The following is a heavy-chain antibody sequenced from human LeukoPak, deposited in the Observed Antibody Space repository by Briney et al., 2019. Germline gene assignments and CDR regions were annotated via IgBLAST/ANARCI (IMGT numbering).Heavy chain of an antibody. J-gene: IGHJ4*02. CDR1: GFTVSSNY. CDR2: IYRGGST. D-gene: IGHD6-19*01. CDR3: ARVPYSSDWYFDY. V-gene: IGHV3-53*01. Sequence: PGGSLTLSCAASGFTVSSNYMSWVRQLPAKGLEWVSVIYRGGSTYYADSVKGRFTTSTDNSKKTLYLQMNRLRGEDTAVYYCARVPYSSDWYFDYWGEGTLVTVSS.